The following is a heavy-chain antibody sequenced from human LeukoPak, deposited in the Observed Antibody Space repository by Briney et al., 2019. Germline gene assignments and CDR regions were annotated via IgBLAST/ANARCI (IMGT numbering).Heavy chain of an antibody. CDR2: INPNSGGT. V-gene: IGHV1-2*02. J-gene: IGHJ4*01. CDR3: ASDYNNYEAFDY. CDR1: GYTFTGYY. Sequence: GASVTVSFKASGYTFTGYYMHWVRQAPGQGLEWMGWINPNSGGTNYAQKFQGRVTMTRDTSISTAYMELSRLRSDDTAVYYCASDYNNYEAFDYWGQGTLVTVSS. D-gene: IGHD4-11*01.